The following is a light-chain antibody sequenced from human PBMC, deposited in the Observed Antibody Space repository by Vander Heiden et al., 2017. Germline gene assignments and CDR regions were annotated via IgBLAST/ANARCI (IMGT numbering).Light chain of an antibody. CDR3: QQSYSTPRT. CDR1: QSISSY. CDR2: AAS. V-gene: IGKV1-39*01. J-gene: IGKJ1*01. Sequence: DIHMTQSPSSLSASVGDRVTITCRASQSISSYLNWYRQKPGKAPKLLIYAASSLQSGVPSRFSGSGSGTDFTLTISSLQPEDFATYYCQQSYSTPRTFGQGTKVEIK.